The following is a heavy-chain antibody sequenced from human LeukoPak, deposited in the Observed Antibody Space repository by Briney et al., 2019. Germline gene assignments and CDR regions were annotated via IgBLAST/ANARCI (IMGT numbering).Heavy chain of an antibody. CDR2: IKSTTDGGTT. Sequence: GGSLRLSCAASGLTFRTVWMSWVLEAPGQGLECGGRIKSTTDGGTTDYAAPVKGRFTISRDDSKSTQYLQMDSLRTEDTAVYYCTSGGGGTYSSDYWGQGTLVTVSS. J-gene: IGHJ4*02. V-gene: IGHV3-15*01. D-gene: IGHD1-26*01. CDR1: GLTFRTVW. CDR3: TSGGGGTYSSDY.